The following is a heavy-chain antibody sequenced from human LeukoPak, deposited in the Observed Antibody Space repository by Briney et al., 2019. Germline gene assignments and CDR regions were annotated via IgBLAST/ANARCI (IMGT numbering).Heavy chain of an antibody. J-gene: IGHJ5*02. V-gene: IGHV1-18*01. CDR3: ARSHYELLTAPGNNWLDP. CDR1: GYSFTTYG. CDR2: ISAHSGST. D-gene: IGHD3-9*01. Sequence: ASVKVSCKASGYSFTTYGISWVRQAPGQGLEWMGWISAHSGSTMFAQNLQGRVTLTTDTYTSTAYMEMRSLRSDDTAVYYCARSHYELLTAPGNNWLDPWGQGTLVTVSS.